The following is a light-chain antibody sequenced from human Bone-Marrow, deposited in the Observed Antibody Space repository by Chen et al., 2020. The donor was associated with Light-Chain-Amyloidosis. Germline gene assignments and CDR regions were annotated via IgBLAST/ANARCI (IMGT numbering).Light chain of an antibody. V-gene: IGLV1-44*01. CDR1: SSNIGSKT. Sequence: QSVLTQPPSASGTPGQRVTISCSGSSSNIGSKTVNWYQQLPGSAPKLLIYSNNQRPSGVPDRFSGCKSGTSASRAISGLQSEDEADYYCAAWEDSLNAQWVFGGGNKLTGL. CDR3: AAWEDSLNAQWV. J-gene: IGLJ3*02. CDR2: SNN.